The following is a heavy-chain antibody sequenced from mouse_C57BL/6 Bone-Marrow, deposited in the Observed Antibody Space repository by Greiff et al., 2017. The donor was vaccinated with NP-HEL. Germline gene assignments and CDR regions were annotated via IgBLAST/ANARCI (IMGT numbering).Heavy chain of an antibody. J-gene: IGHJ2*01. V-gene: IGHV1-19*01. Sequence: EVQLQESGPVLVKPGASVKMSCKASGYTFTDYYMNWVKQSHGKSLEWIGVINPYNGGTSSNQKFKGKATLTVDKSSSTAYMELNSLTSEDSAVYYCATTMVRGDYWGQGTTLTVSS. CDR1: GYTFTDYY. CDR3: ATTMVRGDY. D-gene: IGHD2-2*01. CDR2: INPYNGGT.